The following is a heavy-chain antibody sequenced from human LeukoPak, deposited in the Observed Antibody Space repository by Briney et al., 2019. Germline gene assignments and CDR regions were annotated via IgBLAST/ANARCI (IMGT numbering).Heavy chain of an antibody. Sequence: SVKVSCKASGYIFTNYAISWVRQAPGQGLEWMGGIIPIIGTTNYAQKFQGRVTITADESTSTAYMELSSLRSEDTAVYYCARDLNYEILTGYYNLRQDADAFDIWGQGTMVTVSS. V-gene: IGHV1-69*13. CDR2: IIPIIGTT. CDR1: GYIFTNYA. CDR3: ARDLNYEILTGYYNLRQDADAFDI. J-gene: IGHJ3*02. D-gene: IGHD3-9*01.